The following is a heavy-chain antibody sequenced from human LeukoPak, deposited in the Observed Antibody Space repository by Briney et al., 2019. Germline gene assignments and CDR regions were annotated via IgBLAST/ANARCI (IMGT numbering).Heavy chain of an antibody. CDR1: GFTFSSYA. CDR2: ISINGGTT. D-gene: IGHD6-13*01. Sequence: GGSLRLSCAAPGFTFSSYAMHWVRQAPGKGLEYVSAISINGGTTYYANSVKGRFTISRDNSKNTLYLQMGSLRAEDMAVYYCAKGYSSSWYWYFDLWGRGTLVTVSS. CDR3: AKGYSSSWYWYFDL. V-gene: IGHV3-64*01. J-gene: IGHJ2*01.